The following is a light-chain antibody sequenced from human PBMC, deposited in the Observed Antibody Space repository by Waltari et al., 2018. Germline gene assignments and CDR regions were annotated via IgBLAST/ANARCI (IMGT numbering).Light chain of an antibody. CDR2: GAS. CDR1: QSISSN. V-gene: IGKV3-15*01. CDR3: QHYNNWPPWT. Sequence: EILMTQSPATLSVSTGERATLSCRASQSISSNLAWYQQKPGQAPRLLIYGASTRATGIPARFSGSGSETEFTLTISSLQSEDFAVYYCQHYNNWPPWTFCQGTKVEIK. J-gene: IGKJ1*01.